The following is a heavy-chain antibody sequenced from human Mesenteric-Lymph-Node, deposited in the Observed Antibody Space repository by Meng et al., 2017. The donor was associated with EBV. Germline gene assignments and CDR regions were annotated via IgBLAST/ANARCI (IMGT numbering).Heavy chain of an antibody. V-gene: IGHV1-69*06. D-gene: IGHD1-1*01. J-gene: IGHJ4*02. CDR3: AMSRAGHWNLLDN. CDR2: IVPNVGTG. CDR1: GGTFSNSA. Sequence: QVQVVQSGAEVKKPGSSVKVYCKSSGGTFSNSAFSWVRQAPGQGLELVGAIVPNVGTGRYSQKFQGRVTITADRSTNTVYIEVSSLTSEDTAVYYCAMSRAGHWNLLDNWGQGTLVTVSS.